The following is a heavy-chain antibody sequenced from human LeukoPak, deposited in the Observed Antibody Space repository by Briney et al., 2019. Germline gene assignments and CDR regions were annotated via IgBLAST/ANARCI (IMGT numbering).Heavy chain of an antibody. J-gene: IGHJ4*02. V-gene: IGHV4-59*01. Sequence: ASETPSLTCTVSGDSISSYSWSWIRQPPGKGLEWIGYVYYSGSTNYNPSLKSRITISVDTSKNQFSLKLSSVTAADTAVYYCARGLYGYNGWFYFDYWGQGTLVTVSS. D-gene: IGHD5-24*01. CDR3: ARGLYGYNGWFYFDY. CDR1: GDSISSYS. CDR2: VYYSGST.